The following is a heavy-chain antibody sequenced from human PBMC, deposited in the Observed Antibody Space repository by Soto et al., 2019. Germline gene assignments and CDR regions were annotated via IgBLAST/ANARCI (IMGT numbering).Heavy chain of an antibody. CDR3: VKEVEGFDY. CDR1: GFTFSSHT. D-gene: IGHD1-1*01. J-gene: IGHJ4*02. Sequence: PGGSLRLSCAASGFTFSSHTMNWVRQAPGKGLEWVSSITSSSRDVSYADSVKGRFTISRDNAKNSLYLQMNSLRAEDTAVYYCVKEVEGFDYWGQGTLVTVSS. CDR2: ITSSSRDV. V-gene: IGHV3-21*01.